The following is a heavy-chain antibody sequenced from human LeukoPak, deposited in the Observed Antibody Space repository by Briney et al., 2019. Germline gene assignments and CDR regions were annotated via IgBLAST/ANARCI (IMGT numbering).Heavy chain of an antibody. CDR1: GYTFTSYG. Sequence: ASVKVSCKASGYTFTSYGISWVRQAPGQGLEWMGWISAYNGNTNYAQKLQGRVTMTTDTSTSTAYMELRSLRSDDTAVYYCARDRPTIVVVPDAPIDAFDIWGQGTMVTVSS. V-gene: IGHV1-18*01. CDR2: ISAYNGNT. J-gene: IGHJ3*02. D-gene: IGHD2-2*01. CDR3: ARDRPTIVVVPDAPIDAFDI.